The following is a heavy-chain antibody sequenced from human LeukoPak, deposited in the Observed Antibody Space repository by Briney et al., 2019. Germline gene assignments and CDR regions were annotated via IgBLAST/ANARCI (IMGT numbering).Heavy chain of an antibody. Sequence: SVKVSCKASGGTFSSYAISWVRQAPGQGLEWMGRIIPIFGIANYAQKFQGRVTITADKSTSTAYMELSSLRSEDKAVYYCARDGNCGGDCYSMDVWGQGTTVTVSS. D-gene: IGHD2-21*02. CDR3: ARDGNCGGDCYSMDV. CDR1: GGTFSSYA. V-gene: IGHV1-69*04. CDR2: IIPIFGIA. J-gene: IGHJ6*02.